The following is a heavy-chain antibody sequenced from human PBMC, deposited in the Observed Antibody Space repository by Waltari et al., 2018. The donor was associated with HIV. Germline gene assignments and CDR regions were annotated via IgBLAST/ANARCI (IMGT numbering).Heavy chain of an antibody. Sequence: QVQLQQWGAGLLKPSETLSLTCAVYGGSFSGYYWSWIRQPPGKVLEWIGEINHSGSTNYNPSLKSRVTISVDTSKNQFSLKLSSVTAADTAVYYCARYYGSGSYDAFDIWGQGTMVTVSS. CDR1: GGSFSGYY. CDR2: INHSGST. J-gene: IGHJ3*02. V-gene: IGHV4-34*01. CDR3: ARYYGSGSYDAFDI. D-gene: IGHD3-10*01.